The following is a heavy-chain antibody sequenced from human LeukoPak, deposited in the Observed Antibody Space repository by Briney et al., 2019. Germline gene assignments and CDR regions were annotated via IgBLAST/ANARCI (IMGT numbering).Heavy chain of an antibody. J-gene: IGHJ4*02. Sequence: PGASVKVSCKAYGYTFTSYYMHWVRQAPGQGLEWTGIINPSGGSTSYAQKFQGRVTMTEDTSTDTAYMELSSLRSEDTAVYYCATESIVGATIFDYWGQGTLVTVSS. D-gene: IGHD1-26*01. CDR1: GYTFTSYY. V-gene: IGHV1-46*01. CDR2: INPSGGST. CDR3: ATESIVGATIFDY.